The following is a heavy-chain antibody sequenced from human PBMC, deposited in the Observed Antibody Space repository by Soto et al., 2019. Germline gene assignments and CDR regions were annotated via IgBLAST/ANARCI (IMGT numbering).Heavy chain of an antibody. J-gene: IGHJ6*02. V-gene: IGHV4-34*01. Sequence: PSETLSLTCAVYGGSFSGYYWSWIRQPPGKGLEWIGEINHSGSTNYNPSLKSRVTISVDTSKNQFSLKLSSVTAADTAVYYCAREVGYYGSGDNKYYYGMDVWGQGTTVTVSS. CDR1: GGSFSGYY. D-gene: IGHD3-10*01. CDR3: AREVGYYGSGDNKYYYGMDV. CDR2: INHSGST.